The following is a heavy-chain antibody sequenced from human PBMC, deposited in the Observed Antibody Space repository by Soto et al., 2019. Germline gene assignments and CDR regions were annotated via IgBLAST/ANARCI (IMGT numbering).Heavy chain of an antibody. J-gene: IGHJ6*03. CDR1: GFSFSYYG. CDR3: ARETSTGNYYMDV. CDR2: ISTSSSNI. Sequence: RGSLRLSCAASGFSFSYYGMNWVRQAPGKGLEWVSYISTSSSNIYYADSVKGRFTISRDNAKNSLSLQMNSLRAADTAVYYCARETSTGNYYMDVWGKGTTVTVS. V-gene: IGHV3-48*01. D-gene: IGHD2-2*01.